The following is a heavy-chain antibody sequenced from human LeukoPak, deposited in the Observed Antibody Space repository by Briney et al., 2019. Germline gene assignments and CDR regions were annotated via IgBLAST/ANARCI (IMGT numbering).Heavy chain of an antibody. CDR3: ARDFGGTWWSYWFDP. J-gene: IGHJ5*02. CDR2: INPNSGGT. Sequence: ASVKVSCKASGYTFTGYYMHWVRQAPGQGLEWMGWINPNSGGTNYAQKFQGRVTMTRDTSISTAYMELSRPRSDDTAVYYCARDFGGTWWSYWFDPWGQGTLVTVSS. V-gene: IGHV1-2*02. D-gene: IGHD2-15*01. CDR1: GYTFTGYY.